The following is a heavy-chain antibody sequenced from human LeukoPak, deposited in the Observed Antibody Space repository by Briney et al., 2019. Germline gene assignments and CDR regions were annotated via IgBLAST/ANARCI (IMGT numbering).Heavy chain of an antibody. Sequence: ASVKVSCKASGGTFSSYAISWVRQAPGQGLEWMGRIIPILGIANYAQKFQGRVTITADKSTSTAYMELSSLRSEDTAVYYCAREVGGIGFDYWAQGTLVTVSS. V-gene: IGHV1-69*04. CDR3: AREVGGIGFDY. D-gene: IGHD3-16*01. CDR2: IIPILGIA. CDR1: GGTFSSYA. J-gene: IGHJ4*02.